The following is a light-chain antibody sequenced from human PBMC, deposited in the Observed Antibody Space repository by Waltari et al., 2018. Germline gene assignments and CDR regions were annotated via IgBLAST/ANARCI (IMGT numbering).Light chain of an antibody. Sequence: SYELTQPPSVSVSPGETAKIDCSGDARPKQYDYWYRQTPGQAHVVVIYKDTVRPSGIPERFSGSSSGTTVTLTISGVQAEDEADYYCLSADIGGTQGVFGGGTKLTVL. V-gene: IGLV3-25*03. J-gene: IGLJ2*01. CDR3: LSADIGGTQGV. CDR1: ARPKQY. CDR2: KDT.